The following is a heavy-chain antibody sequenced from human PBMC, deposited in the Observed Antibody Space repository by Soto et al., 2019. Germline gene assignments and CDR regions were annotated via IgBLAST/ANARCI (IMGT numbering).Heavy chain of an antibody. CDR1: GFTFSSYG. V-gene: IGHV3-33*01. Sequence: ESGGGVVQPGRSLRLSCAASGFTFSSYGMHWVRQAPGKGLEWVAVIWYDGSNKYYADSVKGRFTISRDNSKNTLYLQMNSLRAEDTAVYYCARTPKSSPYYFDYWGQGTLVTVSS. CDR2: IWYDGSNK. J-gene: IGHJ4*02. CDR3: ARTPKSSPYYFDY.